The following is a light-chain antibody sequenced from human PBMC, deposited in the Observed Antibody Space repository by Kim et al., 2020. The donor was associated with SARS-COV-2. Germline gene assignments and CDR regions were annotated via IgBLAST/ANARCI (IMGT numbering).Light chain of an antibody. J-gene: IGLJ3*02. V-gene: IGLV6-57*01. Sequence: GKTVTISCTRSSGNIASSYVQWYQQCPGSSPTTLIYEDNQRTPGVPERFSGSVDSSSNSASLTISGLKTEDEADYFCQSYDDFNRVFGGGTKLTVL. CDR1: SGNIASSY. CDR2: EDN. CDR3: QSYDDFNRV.